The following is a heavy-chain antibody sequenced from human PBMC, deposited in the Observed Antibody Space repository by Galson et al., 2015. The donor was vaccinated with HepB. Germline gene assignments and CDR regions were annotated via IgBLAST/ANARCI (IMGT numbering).Heavy chain of an antibody. CDR1: GGTFSSYA. D-gene: IGHD4-11*01. V-gene: IGHV1-69*10. CDR3: ARGTTSTDAFDI. CDR2: IIPILGIA. J-gene: IGHJ3*02. Sequence: SVKVSCKASGGTFSSYAISWVRQAPGQGLEWMGGIIPILGIANYAQKFQGRVTITADKSTSTAYMELSSLRSEDTAVYYCARGTTSTDAFDIWGQGTMVTVSS.